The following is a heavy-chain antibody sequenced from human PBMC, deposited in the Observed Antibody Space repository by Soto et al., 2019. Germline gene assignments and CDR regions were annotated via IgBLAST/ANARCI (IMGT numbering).Heavy chain of an antibody. CDR1: GFTFSSFG. CDR3: AKQRAWCLDF. J-gene: IGHJ4*02. CDR2: ISYDGGKE. D-gene: IGHD6-25*01. V-gene: IGHV3-30*18. Sequence: QVQLVESGGGVVQPGGSLRLSCSASGFTFSSFGFHWVRQAPGKGLEWLTFISYDGGKEYYADSVKGRFTISRDNAKNTVFLQMNSLRGEDKAVYFCAKQRAWCLDFWGQGTLITV.